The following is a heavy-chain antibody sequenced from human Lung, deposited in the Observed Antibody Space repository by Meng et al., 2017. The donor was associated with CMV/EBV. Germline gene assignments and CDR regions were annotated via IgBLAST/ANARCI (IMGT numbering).Heavy chain of an antibody. Sequence: SGRASGGTFSSYTIRWVRQAPGQGLEWMERSIPIISKANYAQKFQGRITITADKSTSTAYMELSSLRSEDTAVYYCARDSRPFWFDPWGQGTLVTVSS. J-gene: IGHJ5*02. CDR2: SIPIISKA. CDR1: GGTFSSYT. V-gene: IGHV1-69*08. CDR3: ARDSRPFWFDP.